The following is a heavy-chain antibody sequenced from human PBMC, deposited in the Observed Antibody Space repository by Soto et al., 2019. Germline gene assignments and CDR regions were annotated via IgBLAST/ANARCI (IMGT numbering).Heavy chain of an antibody. J-gene: IGHJ5*02. D-gene: IGHD4-4*01. CDR3: ARREGDYSKLDH. V-gene: IGHV5-51*01. CDR2: IYPGDSDS. Sequence: PGESLKISCQGSGYNFPIYWIAWVRQMPGKGLEWMGIIYPGDSDSRYSPSFQGQVTISADKSISIAYLQFTSLKASDSAIYYCARREGDYSKLDHWGHGTLVTVSS. CDR1: GYNFPIYW.